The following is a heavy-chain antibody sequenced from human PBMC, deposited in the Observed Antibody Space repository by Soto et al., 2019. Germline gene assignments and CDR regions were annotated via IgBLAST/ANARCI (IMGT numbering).Heavy chain of an antibody. V-gene: IGHV4-34*01. J-gene: IGHJ6*02. CDR3: ARVVGXMVRGVITVYYYYGMDV. D-gene: IGHD3-10*01. Sequence: LSLTCAVYGGSFSGYYWSWIRQPPGKGLEWIGEINHSGSTNYNPSLKSRVTISVDTSKNQFSLKLSSVTAADTAVYYCARVVGXMVRGVITVYYYYGMDVWGPGTTVTVSS. CDR2: INHSGST. CDR1: GGSFSGYY.